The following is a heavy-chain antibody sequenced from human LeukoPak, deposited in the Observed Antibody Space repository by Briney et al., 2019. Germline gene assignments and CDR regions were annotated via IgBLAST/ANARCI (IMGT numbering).Heavy chain of an antibody. CDR2: LSSSGLSP. D-gene: IGHD2/OR15-2a*01. J-gene: IGHJ3*02. Sequence: GGSLRLSCAGSGFSFNNYAMYWVRQAQGKGLEWVSALSSSGLSPYYADSVKGRFSISRDISKNTLYLQMNSLRAEDTAVYYCTKAGPDTYAFDIWGQGTMVTVSS. V-gene: IGHV3-23*01. CDR3: TKAGPDTYAFDI. CDR1: GFSFNNYA.